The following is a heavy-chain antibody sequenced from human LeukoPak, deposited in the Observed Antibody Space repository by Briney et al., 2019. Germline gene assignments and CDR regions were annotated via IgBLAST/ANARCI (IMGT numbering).Heavy chain of an antibody. Sequence: ASVKVSCKASGYTFTGYYMHWVRQAPGQGLEWMGWINPDGGGTKYAQKFQGRVSMTRDTSSSTAYMELSRLRSDDTAVYYCARAHDFWSGFYPVDYWGQGTLVTVSS. J-gene: IGHJ4*02. V-gene: IGHV1-2*02. D-gene: IGHD3-3*01. CDR3: ARAHDFWSGFYPVDY. CDR2: INPDGGGT. CDR1: GYTFTGYY.